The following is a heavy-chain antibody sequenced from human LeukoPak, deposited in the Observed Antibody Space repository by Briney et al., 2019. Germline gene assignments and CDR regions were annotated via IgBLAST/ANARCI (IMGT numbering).Heavy chain of an antibody. CDR2: ISGSGGST. Sequence: GGSLRLSCAASGFTFSSYAMSWVRQAPGKGLEWVSAISGSGGSTYYADSVKGRFTISRDNSKNTLYLQMNSLRAEDTAVYYCARALGYSSSWYGGDWFDPWGQGTLVTVSS. J-gene: IGHJ5*02. CDR1: GFTFSSYA. D-gene: IGHD6-13*01. CDR3: ARALGYSSSWYGGDWFDP. V-gene: IGHV3-23*01.